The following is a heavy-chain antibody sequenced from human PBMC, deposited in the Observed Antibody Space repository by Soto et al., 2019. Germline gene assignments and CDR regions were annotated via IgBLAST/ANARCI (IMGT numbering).Heavy chain of an antibody. CDR3: ARVYCSGGSCYSIDY. D-gene: IGHD2-15*01. CDR2: INPSGST. J-gene: IGHJ4*02. Sequence: QVQLVQSGAEVKKPGASVKVSCKASGYTFTSYYMHWERQAPGQGLEWMGIINPSGSTSYAQKFQGRVTMTRDTSTSTVYMELSSLRSGDTAVYYCARVYCSGGSCYSIDYWGQGTLVTVSS. CDR1: GYTFTSYY. V-gene: IGHV1-46*03.